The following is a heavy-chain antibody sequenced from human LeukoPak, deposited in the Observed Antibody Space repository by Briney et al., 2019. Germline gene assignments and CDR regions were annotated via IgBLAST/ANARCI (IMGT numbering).Heavy chain of an antibody. CDR3: AREVAAAGLFDY. D-gene: IGHD6-13*01. J-gene: IGHJ4*02. CDR2: INPSGGST. V-gene: IGHV1-46*01. Sequence: ASVKVSCTASGYTFTSCYMHWVRQAPGQGLEWMGIINPSGGSTSYAQKSQGRVTMTRDTSTSTVYMELSSLRSEDTAVYYCAREVAAAGLFDYWGQGTLVTVSS. CDR1: GYTFTSCY.